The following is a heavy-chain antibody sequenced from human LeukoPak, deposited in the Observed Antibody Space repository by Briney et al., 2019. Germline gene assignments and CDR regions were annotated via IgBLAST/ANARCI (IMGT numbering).Heavy chain of an antibody. V-gene: IGHV3-23*01. Sequence: PGGSLRLSCAASGFTFSSYAMSWVRQAPGKGLEWVSAISGSGGSTYYADSVKGRFTISRDNSKNPLYLQMNSLRAEDTAVYYCASLDGSGLTDDAFDIWGQGTMVTVSS. CDR3: ASLDGSGLTDDAFDI. J-gene: IGHJ3*02. CDR1: GFTFSSYA. CDR2: ISGSGGST. D-gene: IGHD3-10*01.